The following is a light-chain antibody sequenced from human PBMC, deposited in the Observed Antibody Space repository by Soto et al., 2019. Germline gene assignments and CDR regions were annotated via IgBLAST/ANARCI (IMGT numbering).Light chain of an antibody. V-gene: IGKV3-11*01. CDR2: DAS. CDR1: QSVSNF. CDR3: QQRSIWPPWT. Sequence: EILLTPSPATLSLSPGEKPSLTCSASQSVSNFLAWYQHKPGQAPRLLIYDASVRATGVPARFSGSGSGTDFSLTISSLEPEDFAIYYCQQRSIWPPWTFGQGTK. J-gene: IGKJ1*01.